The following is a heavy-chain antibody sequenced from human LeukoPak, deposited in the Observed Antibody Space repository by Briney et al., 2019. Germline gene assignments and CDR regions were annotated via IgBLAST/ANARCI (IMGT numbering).Heavy chain of an antibody. CDR1: GGSISSEGYF. CDR2: MYYSGSA. Sequence: SETLSLTCTVSGGSISSEGYFWSWIRQHPGKGLEWVGYMYYSGSAYHYNPSLKSRITMSVDTSKNQFSLTLTSVTAADTAVYYCAREGGPYRPLDYSGQGTLVTVSS. J-gene: IGHJ4*02. CDR3: AREGGPYRPLDY. V-gene: IGHV4-31*03.